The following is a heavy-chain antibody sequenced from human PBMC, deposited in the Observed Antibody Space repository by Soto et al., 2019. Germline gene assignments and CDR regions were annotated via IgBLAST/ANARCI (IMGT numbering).Heavy chain of an antibody. CDR3: ASFTVTAYWYFDL. J-gene: IGHJ2*01. CDR1: GFTFSSYW. Sequence: GGSLRLSCAASGFTFSSYWMSWVRQAPGKGLEWVANIKQDGSEKYYVDYVKGRFTISRDNAKNSLYLQMNSLRAEDTAVYYCASFTVTAYWYFDLWGRGTLVTVSS. CDR2: IKQDGSEK. D-gene: IGHD4-17*01. V-gene: IGHV3-7*01.